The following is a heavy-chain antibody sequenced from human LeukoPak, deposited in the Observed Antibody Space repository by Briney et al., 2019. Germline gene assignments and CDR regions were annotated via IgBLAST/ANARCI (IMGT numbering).Heavy chain of an antibody. J-gene: IGHJ1*01. CDR3: ARGPHYYESSGYEYFQH. D-gene: IGHD3-22*01. CDR2: INPNSGGT. Sequence: EASVKVSCKASGYTFTGYYMHWVRQAPGQGLEWMGWINPNSGGTNYAQTFQGRVTMTRDTSISTAYMELSRLRSDDTAVYYCARGPHYYESSGYEYFQHWGQGTLVTVSS. V-gene: IGHV1-2*02. CDR1: GYTFTGYY.